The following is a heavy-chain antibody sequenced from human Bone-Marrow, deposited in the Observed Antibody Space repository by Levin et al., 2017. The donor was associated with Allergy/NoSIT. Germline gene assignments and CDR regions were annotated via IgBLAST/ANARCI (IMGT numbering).Heavy chain of an antibody. CDR1: GGSFSGYY. J-gene: IGHJ6*02. CDR2: INHSGST. Sequence: SETLSLTCAVYGGSFSGYYWSWIRQPPGKGLEWIGEINHSGSTNYNPSLKSRVTISVDTSKNQFSLKLSSVTAADTAVYYCARAEDDYGGFMDVWGQGTTVTVSS. V-gene: IGHV4-34*01. D-gene: IGHD4-17*01. CDR3: ARAEDDYGGFMDV.